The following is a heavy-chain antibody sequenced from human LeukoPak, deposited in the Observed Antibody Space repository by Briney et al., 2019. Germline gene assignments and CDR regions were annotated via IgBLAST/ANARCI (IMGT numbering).Heavy chain of an antibody. Sequence: ASVKVSCKASGYTFTGYYMHWVRQAPGQGVEWMGRINPNSGGTNYAQKFQGRVTMTRDTAISTAYMELSRLRSDDTAVYYCARSLFYCSSTSCYAGFSGFDYWGQGTLVTVSS. D-gene: IGHD2-2*01. CDR3: ARSLFYCSSTSCYAGFSGFDY. CDR2: INPNSGGT. CDR1: GYTFTGYY. V-gene: IGHV1-2*06. J-gene: IGHJ4*02.